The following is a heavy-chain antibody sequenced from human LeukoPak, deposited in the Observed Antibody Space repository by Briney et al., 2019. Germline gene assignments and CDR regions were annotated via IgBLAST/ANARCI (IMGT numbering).Heavy chain of an antibody. CDR2: INHSGST. D-gene: IGHD4-17*01. V-gene: IGHV4-34*01. J-gene: IGHJ4*02. Sequence: KPSETLSLTCAVYGGSFSGYYWSWIRQPPGKGLEWIGEINHSGSTNYNPSLKSRVTISVDTSKNQFSLKLSSVTAADTAVYYCARRTTVTPPVFRFYFDYWGQGTLVTVSS. CDR1: GGSFSGYY. CDR3: ARRTTVTPPVFRFYFDY.